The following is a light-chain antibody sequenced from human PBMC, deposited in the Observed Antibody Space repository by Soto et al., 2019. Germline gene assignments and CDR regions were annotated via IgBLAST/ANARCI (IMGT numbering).Light chain of an antibody. Sequence: DIQMTQSPSSLSAFVGDRVTITCRASQDIGNFLAWYQQKPGKVPKLLIYAASTLQSGVPSRFSGSGSGTDFTLTISSLQPEDVATYYCQQSYNTPRTFGQGTKVEIK. CDR2: AAS. CDR3: QQSYNTPRT. CDR1: QDIGNF. V-gene: IGKV1-27*01. J-gene: IGKJ1*01.